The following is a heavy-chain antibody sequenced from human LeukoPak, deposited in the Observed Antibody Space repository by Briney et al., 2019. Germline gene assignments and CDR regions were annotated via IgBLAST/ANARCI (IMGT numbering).Heavy chain of an antibody. CDR2: TYYRSKWYN. CDR1: GDSVSSNSAA. V-gene: IGHV6-1*01. Sequence: SQTLSLTCAISGDSVSSNSAAWNWIRQSPSRGLEWLGRTYYRSKWYNDYAVSVKSRITINPDTSKNQFSLQLNSVTPEDTAVYYCARADCSGSYGCSWFDPWGQGTLVTVSS. D-gene: IGHD1-26*01. J-gene: IGHJ5*02. CDR3: ARADCSGSYGCSWFDP.